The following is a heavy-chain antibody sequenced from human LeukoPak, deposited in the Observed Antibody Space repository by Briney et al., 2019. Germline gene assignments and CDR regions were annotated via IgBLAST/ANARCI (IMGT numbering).Heavy chain of an antibody. CDR3: ASHASSSNYYYMDV. D-gene: IGHD6-6*01. J-gene: IGHJ6*03. Sequence: PGGSLRLSCAASGFTFSSYAMSWVRQAPGKGLEWVSAISGSGGSTYYADSVKGRFTISRDNSKNTLYLQMNSLRAEDTAVYYCASHASSSNYYYMDVWGKGTTVTVSS. CDR2: ISGSGGST. CDR1: GFTFSSYA. V-gene: IGHV3-23*01.